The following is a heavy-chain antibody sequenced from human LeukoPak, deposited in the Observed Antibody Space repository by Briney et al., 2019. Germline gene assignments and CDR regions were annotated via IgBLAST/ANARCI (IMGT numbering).Heavy chain of an antibody. CDR1: GYTFTGDY. V-gene: IGHV1-2*02. D-gene: IGHD3-10*01. CDR3: AREGLLWFGELLSYYYYGMDV. CDR2: INPNTGGT. Sequence: ASVKVSCKASGYTFTGDYMHWVPQSPGQGLEWTGWINPNTGGTNYAQKFQGRVTMTRDTSISTAYMELSRLRSDATAVYYCAREGLLWFGELLSYYYYGMDVWGQGTTVTVSS. J-gene: IGHJ6*02.